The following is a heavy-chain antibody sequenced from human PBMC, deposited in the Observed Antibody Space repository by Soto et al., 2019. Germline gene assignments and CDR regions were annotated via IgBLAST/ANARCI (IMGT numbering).Heavy chain of an antibody. V-gene: IGHV5-51*01. D-gene: IGHD2-8*01. J-gene: IGHJ4*02. CDR3: ATSPTLQLLYPGYFEH. Sequence: AGESLKISCKGSGYSFTSYWIGWVRQMPGKGLEWMGIIYPGDSDTRYSPSFQGQVTISADKSISTAYLQWSSLKASDTAMYYCATSPTLQLLYPGYFEHWGQGTLVTVSS. CDR2: IYPGDSDT. CDR1: GYSFTSYW.